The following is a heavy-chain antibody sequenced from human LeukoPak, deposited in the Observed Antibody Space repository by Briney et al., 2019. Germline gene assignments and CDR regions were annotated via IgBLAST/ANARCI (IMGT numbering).Heavy chain of an antibody. CDR3: ARLLGYCSCGSCYFDY. Sequence: ASVKVSCKASGYTFTSYYMHWVRQAPGQGLEWMGIINPSGGSTSYAQKFQGRVTMTRDTSTSTVYMELSSLRSEDTAVYYCARLLGYCSCGSCYFDYWGQGTLVTVSS. D-gene: IGHD2-15*01. CDR2: INPSGGST. V-gene: IGHV1-46*01. CDR1: GYTFTSYY. J-gene: IGHJ4*02.